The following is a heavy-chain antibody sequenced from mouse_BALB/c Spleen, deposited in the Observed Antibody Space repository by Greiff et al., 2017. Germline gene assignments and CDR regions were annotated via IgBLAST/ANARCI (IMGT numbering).Heavy chain of an antibody. CDR3: ARPRQFYFDY. V-gene: IGHV5-12-1*01. CDR1: GFAFSSYD. J-gene: IGHJ2*01. Sequence: EVHLVESGGGLVKPGGSLKLPCAASGFAFSSYDMSWVRQTPEKRLEWVAYISSGGGSTYYPDTVKGRFTISRDNAKNTLYLQMSSLKSEDTALYYCARPRQFYFDYWGQGTPLTVSS. CDR2: ISSGGGST.